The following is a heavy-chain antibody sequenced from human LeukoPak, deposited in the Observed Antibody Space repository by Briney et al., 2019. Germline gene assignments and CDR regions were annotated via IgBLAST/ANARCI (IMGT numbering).Heavy chain of an antibody. D-gene: IGHD3-3*01. Sequence: SETLSLTCTVSGGSISSYYWSWIRQPPGKGLECIGYIYYSGSTNYNPSLKSRVTISVDTSKNQFSLKLTSVTAADTAVYFCARSYAQKWGGYSHWGQGTLVTVSS. J-gene: IGHJ4*02. CDR3: ARSYAQKWGGYSH. CDR2: IYYSGST. CDR1: GGSISSYY. V-gene: IGHV4-59*01.